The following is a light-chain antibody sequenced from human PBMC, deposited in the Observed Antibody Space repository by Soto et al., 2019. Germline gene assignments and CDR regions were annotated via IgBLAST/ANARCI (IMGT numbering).Light chain of an antibody. CDR1: QSVSSSY. V-gene: IGKV3-20*01. CDR3: QQYGSSRRT. CDR2: GAS. J-gene: IGKJ1*01. Sequence: IVLTQSPGNLSLSPGERATLSCRAIQSVSSSYLAWYQQKPGQDPRLLIYGASSRATGIPDRFSGSGSGTDFTLTISRLEPEDFAVYYCQQYGSSRRTFGQGTKVEIK.